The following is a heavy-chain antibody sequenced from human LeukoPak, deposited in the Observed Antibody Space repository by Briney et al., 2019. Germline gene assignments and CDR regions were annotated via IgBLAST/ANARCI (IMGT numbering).Heavy chain of an antibody. D-gene: IGHD6-19*01. Sequence: GASLRLSCAASGFTVSSNYMSWVRQAPGKGLEWVSVIYSGGGTYYSDSVKGRFTISRDNAKNTLYLQMNSLRADDTAVYYCARGSGWYYQFDYWGQGTLVTVSS. CDR3: ARGSGWYYQFDY. J-gene: IGHJ4*02. CDR2: IYSGGGT. V-gene: IGHV3-53*01. CDR1: GFTVSSNY.